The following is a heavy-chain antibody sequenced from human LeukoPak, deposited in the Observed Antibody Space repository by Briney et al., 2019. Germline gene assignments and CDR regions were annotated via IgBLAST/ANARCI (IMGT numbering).Heavy chain of an antibody. CDR3: ARWDYDILTGSDAFDI. CDR1: GGTFSSYA. CDR2: ISAYNGNT. J-gene: IGHJ3*02. V-gene: IGHV1-18*01. D-gene: IGHD3-9*01. Sequence: ASVKVSCKASGGTFSSYAISWVRQAPGQGLEWMGWISAYNGNTNYAQKLQGRVTMTTDTSTSTAYMELRSLRSDDTAVYYCARWDYDILTGSDAFDIWGQGTMVTVSS.